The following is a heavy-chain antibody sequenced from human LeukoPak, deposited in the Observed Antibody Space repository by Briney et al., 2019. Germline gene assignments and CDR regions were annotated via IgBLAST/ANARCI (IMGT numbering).Heavy chain of an antibody. Sequence: GRSLRLSCAASGFTFDDYAMHWVRQAPGKGLDWVAFIHHDGSNKYYADSVRGRFTISRDNSKNTLYLQMNSLRAEDTAVYFCAKGDKMLTWRRTYNRFDPWGQGTLVTVSS. CDR3: AKGDKMLTWRRTYNRFDP. CDR2: IHHDGSNK. CDR1: GFTFDDYA. D-gene: IGHD3-16*01. J-gene: IGHJ5*02. V-gene: IGHV3-30*02.